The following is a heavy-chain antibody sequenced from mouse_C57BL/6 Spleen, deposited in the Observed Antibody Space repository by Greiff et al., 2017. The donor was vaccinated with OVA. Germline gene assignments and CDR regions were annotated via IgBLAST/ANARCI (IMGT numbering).Heavy chain of an antibody. Sequence: EVQLQQSVAELVRPGASVKLSCTASGFNIKNTYMHWVKQRPEQGLEWIGRIDPANGNTKYAPKFQGKATITADTSSNTAYLQLSSLTSEDTAIYSCARGRAYGNYPFAYWGQGTLVTVSA. CDR1: GFNIKNTY. V-gene: IGHV14-3*01. D-gene: IGHD2-1*01. J-gene: IGHJ3*01. CDR2: IDPANGNT. CDR3: ARGRAYGNYPFAY.